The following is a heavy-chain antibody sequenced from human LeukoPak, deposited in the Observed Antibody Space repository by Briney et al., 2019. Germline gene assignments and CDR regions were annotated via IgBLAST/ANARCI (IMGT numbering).Heavy chain of an antibody. CDR3: ARDERGGSYHNWFDP. V-gene: IGHV3-21*01. CDR1: GFTFNNYN. D-gene: IGHD2-15*01. J-gene: IGHJ5*02. CDR2: ISDSSSYI. Sequence: GGSLRLSCAASGFTFNNYNMNWVRQAPGKGLEWVSSISDSSSYIYYADSVRGRFTIYRDNAKNSLYLQMNSLRAEDTAVYYCARDERGGSYHNWFDPWGQGTLVTVSS.